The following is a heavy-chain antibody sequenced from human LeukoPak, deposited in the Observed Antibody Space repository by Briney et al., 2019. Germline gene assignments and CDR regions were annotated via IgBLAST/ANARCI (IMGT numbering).Heavy chain of an antibody. V-gene: IGHV3-7*01. Sequence: GGSLRLSCAASGFTFSSYWMSWVRQAPGKGLEWVANIKQDGSEKYYVDSVKGRFTISRDNAKNSLYLQMNSLRAEGTAVYYCARDQYYYDSSGYYYGSYFDYWGQGTLVTVSS. CDR1: GFTFSSYW. CDR3: ARDQYYYDSSGYYYGSYFDY. D-gene: IGHD3-22*01. J-gene: IGHJ4*02. CDR2: IKQDGSEK.